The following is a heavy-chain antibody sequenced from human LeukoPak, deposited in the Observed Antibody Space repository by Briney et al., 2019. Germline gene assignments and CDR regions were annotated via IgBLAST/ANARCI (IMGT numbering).Heavy chain of an antibody. J-gene: IGHJ4*02. Sequence: SETLSLTCTVSGGSISSSSYYWGWIRQSPGQGLEWIGSIYSSGSTYYNPSLKSRVTISIDTSKNQLSLKMSSVTAAHTALYYCASNEWSGYYFDYWGQGTLVTVSS. CDR2: IYSSGST. CDR1: GGSISSSSYY. CDR3: ASNEWSGYYFDY. D-gene: IGHD3-3*01. V-gene: IGHV4-39*01.